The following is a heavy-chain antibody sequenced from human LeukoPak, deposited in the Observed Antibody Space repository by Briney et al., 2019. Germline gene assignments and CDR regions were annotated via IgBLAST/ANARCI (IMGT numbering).Heavy chain of an antibody. V-gene: IGHV3-7*01. CDR1: GFTFSNYW. CDR2: IKQDESEK. D-gene: IGHD4-17*01. CDR3: GRDKSYGDATDY. Sequence: GGSLRLSCAASGFTFSNYWMSWVRQAPGKGLEWVANIKQDESEKYYVDSVKGRFTISRDNAKNSLYLQMNSLRAEDTAVYYCGRDKSYGDATDYWGQGTLVTVSS. J-gene: IGHJ4*02.